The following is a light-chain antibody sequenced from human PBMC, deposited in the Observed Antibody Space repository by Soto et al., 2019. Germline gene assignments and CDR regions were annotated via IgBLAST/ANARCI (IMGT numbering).Light chain of an antibody. Sequence: DIVMTQSPLSLPVTPGEPASISCRSSQSLLHSNGYNYLDWYLQKPGQSPQLLIYLGSNRASGVPDRCSGSGSGTDFTLKISRVEAEDVGVYYCMQALQIALTFGGGTKVEIK. CDR3: MQALQIALT. J-gene: IGKJ4*01. CDR1: QSLLHSNGYNY. CDR2: LGS. V-gene: IGKV2-28*01.